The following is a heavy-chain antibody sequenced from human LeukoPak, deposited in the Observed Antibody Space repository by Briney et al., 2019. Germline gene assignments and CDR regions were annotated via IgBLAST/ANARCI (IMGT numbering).Heavy chain of an antibody. CDR1: GGSISSSSYY. V-gene: IGHV4-39*07. CDR3: ARINEGFGEFAWDY. Sequence: SETLSLTCTVSGGSISSSSYYWGWIRQPPGKGLEWIGSIYYSGSTYYNPSLKSRVTISVDTSKNQFSLKLSSVTAADTAVYYCARINEGFGEFAWDYWGQGTLVTVSS. D-gene: IGHD3-10*01. CDR2: IYYSGST. J-gene: IGHJ4*02.